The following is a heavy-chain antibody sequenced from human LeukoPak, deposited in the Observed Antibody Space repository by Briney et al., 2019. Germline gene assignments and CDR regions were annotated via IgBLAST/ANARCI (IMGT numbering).Heavy chain of an antibody. V-gene: IGHV4-30-4*01. J-gene: IGHJ4*02. D-gene: IGHD5-18*01. Sequence: SETLSLTCTVSGGSISSYYWSWIRQPPGKGLEWIGYIYYSGSTSYNPSLKSRVTISVDTSKNQFSLKLSSVTAADTAVYYCARDAGYTYGPFDYWGQGTLVTVSS. CDR2: IYYSGST. CDR1: GGSISSYY. CDR3: ARDAGYTYGPFDY.